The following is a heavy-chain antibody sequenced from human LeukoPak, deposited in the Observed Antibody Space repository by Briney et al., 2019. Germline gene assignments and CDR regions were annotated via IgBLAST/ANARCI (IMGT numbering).Heavy chain of an antibody. Sequence: GGSLRLSCAASGFTFSSYAMSWVRQAPGKGLEWVSAISGGGGSTYYADSVKGRFTISRDNSKNTLYLQMNTLRAEDTAVYYCAKDLFRYSGPFYWGQGTLVTVSS. CDR3: AKDLFRYSGPFY. D-gene: IGHD2-15*01. J-gene: IGHJ4*02. CDR1: GFTFSSYA. CDR2: ISGGGGST. V-gene: IGHV3-23*01.